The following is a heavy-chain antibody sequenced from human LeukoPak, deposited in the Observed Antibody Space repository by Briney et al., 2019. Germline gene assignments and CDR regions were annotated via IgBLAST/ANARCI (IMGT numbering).Heavy chain of an antibody. V-gene: IGHV3-7*03. Sequence: PGGSLRLSCAASGFTFSSYWMSWVRQAPGKGLEWVANIKQDGSEKYYVDSVKGRYTISRDNAKNSLYLQMNSLRAEDTAVYYCARDISLNYDFWSGYYTSGSAFDIWGQGTMVTVSS. CDR3: ARDISLNYDFWSGYYTSGSAFDI. J-gene: IGHJ3*02. CDR2: IKQDGSEK. D-gene: IGHD3-3*01. CDR1: GFTFSSYW.